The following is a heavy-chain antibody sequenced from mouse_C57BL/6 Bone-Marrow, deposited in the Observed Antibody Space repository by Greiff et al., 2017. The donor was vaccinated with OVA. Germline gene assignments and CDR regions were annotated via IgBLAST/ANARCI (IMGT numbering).Heavy chain of an antibody. V-gene: IGHV5-9-1*02. CDR2: ISSGGDYI. J-gene: IGHJ4*01. CDR3: TRLLDAMDY. CDR1: GFTFSSYA. D-gene: IGHD2-1*01. Sequence: EVHLVESGEGLVKPGGSLKLSCAASGFTFSSYAMSWVRQTPEKRLEWVAYISSGGDYIYYADTVKGRFTIARDNARNTLYLQMSSLKSEDTSMYYCTRLLDAMDYWGQGTSVTVSS.